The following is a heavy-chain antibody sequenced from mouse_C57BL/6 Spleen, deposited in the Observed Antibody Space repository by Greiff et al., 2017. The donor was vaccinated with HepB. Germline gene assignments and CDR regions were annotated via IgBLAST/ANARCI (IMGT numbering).Heavy chain of an antibody. V-gene: IGHV1-26*01. CDR2: INPNNGGT. Sequence: EVQLQQSGPELVKPGASVKISCKASGYTFTDYYMNWVKQSHGKSLEWIGDINPNNGGTSYNQKFKGKATLTVDKSSSTAYMELRSLTSEDSAVYYCARRITTTWYFDVWGTGTTVTVSS. J-gene: IGHJ1*03. CDR1: GYTFTDYY. D-gene: IGHD1-1*01. CDR3: ARRITTTWYFDV.